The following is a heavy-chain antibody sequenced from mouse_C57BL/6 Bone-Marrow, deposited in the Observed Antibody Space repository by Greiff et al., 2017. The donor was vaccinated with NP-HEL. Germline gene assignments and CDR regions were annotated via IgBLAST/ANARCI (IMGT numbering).Heavy chain of an antibody. CDR1: GYTFTSYW. J-gene: IGHJ4*01. Sequence: QVQLKQSGAELAKPGASVKLSCKASGYTFTSYWMHWVKQRPGQGLEWIGYINPSSGYTKYNQKFKDKATLTADKSSSTAYMQLSSLTDEDSAVYYCARRITTVPMDYWGQGTSVTVSS. CDR3: ARRITTVPMDY. V-gene: IGHV1-7*01. CDR2: INPSSGYT. D-gene: IGHD1-1*01.